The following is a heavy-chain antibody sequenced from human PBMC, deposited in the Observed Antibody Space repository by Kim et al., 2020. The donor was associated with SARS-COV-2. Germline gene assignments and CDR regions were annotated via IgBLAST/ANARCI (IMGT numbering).Heavy chain of an antibody. V-gene: IGHV3-49*04. D-gene: IGHD3-10*01. J-gene: IGHJ6*01. CDR3: TSDSSLCGSGSNYYY. CDR1: GFTFGDYA. CDR2: ISSKAYGGTT. Sequence: GGSLRLSCTASGFTFGDYAMSWVRQAPGKGLEWVGFISSKAYGGTTAYAASVKVRFTIARDESKRFAYLHMNSPENKDTYVYDCTSDSSLCGSGSNYYY.